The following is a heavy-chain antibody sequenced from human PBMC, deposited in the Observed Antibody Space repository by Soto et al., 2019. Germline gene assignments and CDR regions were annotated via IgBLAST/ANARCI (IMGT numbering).Heavy chain of an antibody. D-gene: IGHD3-22*01. J-gene: IGHJ4*02. CDR1: GFTFGDYA. Sequence: GGSLRLSCTASGFTFGDYAMSWFRQAPGKGLEWVGFIRSKAYGGTTEYAASVKGRFTISRDDSKSIAYLQMNSLKTEDTAVYYCTREDSRIAKRDFDYWGQGTLVTVSS. CDR2: IRSKAYGGTT. V-gene: IGHV3-49*03. CDR3: TREDSRIAKRDFDY.